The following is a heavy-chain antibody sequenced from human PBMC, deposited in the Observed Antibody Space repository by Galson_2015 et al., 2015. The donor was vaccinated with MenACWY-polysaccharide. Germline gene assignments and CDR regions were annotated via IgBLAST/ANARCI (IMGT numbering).Heavy chain of an antibody. V-gene: IGHV3-74*01. CDR3: KKAGAKYCSVSSCYFNWFHP. D-gene: IGHD2-15*01. J-gene: IGHJ5*02. CDR2: INADGSAT. Sequence: SLRLSCAASGFSFNTYWMHWVRHAPGKGLVWVSRINADGSATGYADSVRGRFTISRENAKNTPYLEMNSLRAESTAVYYCKKAGAKYCSVSSCYFNWFHPWGQATLVTVSS. CDR1: GFSFNTYW.